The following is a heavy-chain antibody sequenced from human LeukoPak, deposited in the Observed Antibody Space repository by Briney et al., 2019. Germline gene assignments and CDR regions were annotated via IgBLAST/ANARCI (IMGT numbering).Heavy chain of an antibody. Sequence: GSLRLSCAASGFTFSSYAMHWVRQAPGKGLEWVAVISYDGSNKYCADSVKGRFTISRDNSKNTLYLQMNSLRAEDTAVYYCARAFDYYDSSGSLWGAFDIWGQGTMVTVSS. J-gene: IGHJ3*02. CDR2: ISYDGSNK. V-gene: IGHV3-30*01. CDR3: ARAFDYYDSSGSLWGAFDI. CDR1: GFTFSSYA. D-gene: IGHD3-22*01.